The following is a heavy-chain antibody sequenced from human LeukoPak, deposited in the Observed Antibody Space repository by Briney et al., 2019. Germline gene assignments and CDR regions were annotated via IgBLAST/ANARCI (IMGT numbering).Heavy chain of an antibody. V-gene: IGHV4-59*13. CDR1: GGSISSYY. J-gene: IGHJ4*02. CDR3: ARVNGWGRSTPKFDY. Sequence: KTSETLSLTCTVSGGSISSYYWSWIRQSPGKGLEWIGYIYNSGSTNYNPSLKSRVTISVDTSKNQFSLKLSSVTAADTAVYYCARVNGWGRSTPKFDYWGQGTLATVSS. D-gene: IGHD3-10*01. CDR2: IYNSGST.